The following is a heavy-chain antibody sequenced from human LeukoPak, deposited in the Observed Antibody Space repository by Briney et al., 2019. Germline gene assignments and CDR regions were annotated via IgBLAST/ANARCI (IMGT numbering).Heavy chain of an antibody. D-gene: IGHD3-22*01. CDR2: IYTSGST. CDR3: ARAGDSSGNEYYFDY. Sequence: SETLSLTCIVSGGSISSYYWSWIRQPAGKGLEWIGRIYTSGSTDYNPSLKSRVTMSVDMSTNQFSLKLSSVTAADTAVYYCARAGDSSGNEYYFDYWGQGTLVTVSS. CDR1: GGSISSYY. V-gene: IGHV4-4*07. J-gene: IGHJ4*02.